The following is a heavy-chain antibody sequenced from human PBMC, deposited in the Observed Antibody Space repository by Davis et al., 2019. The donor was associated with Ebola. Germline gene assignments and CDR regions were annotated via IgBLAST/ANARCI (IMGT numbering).Heavy chain of an antibody. CDR3: ARTYYYDDSGYRNAFDI. Sequence: GESLKISCAASGFTFSSYAMHWVRQAPGKGLEWVTVISYDGSSENYADSVKGRFTISRYNSKNTLFLQLNSLRAEDTAVYYCARTYYYDDSGYRNAFDIWGQGTMVTVSS. CDR1: GFTFSSYA. D-gene: IGHD3-22*01. V-gene: IGHV3-30-3*01. CDR2: ISYDGSSE. J-gene: IGHJ3*02.